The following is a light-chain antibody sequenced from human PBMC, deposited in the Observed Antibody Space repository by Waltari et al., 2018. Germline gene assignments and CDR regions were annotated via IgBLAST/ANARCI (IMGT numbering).Light chain of an antibody. V-gene: IGKV3-20*01. CDR1: QSVSRN. CDR3: QKYGTLPAT. CDR2: DAS. Sequence: EIVLTQSPGTLSLSTGERATLSCRASQSVSRNLAWYQQKPGQSPRLLICDASSRATGIPDRFSGSGSGTDFSLTSSRLEPEDFAVYYCQKYGTLPATFGQGTKVEIK. J-gene: IGKJ1*01.